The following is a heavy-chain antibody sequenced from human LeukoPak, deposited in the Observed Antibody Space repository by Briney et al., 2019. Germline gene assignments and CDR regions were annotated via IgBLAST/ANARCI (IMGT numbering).Heavy chain of an antibody. V-gene: IGHV3-30-3*01. D-gene: IGHD1-26*01. Sequence: GGSLRLSCAASGFTFSNYWMTWVRQAPCKGLEWVAVISYDGSNKYYADSVKGRFTISRDNSKNTLYLQMNSLRAEDTAVYYCARVGATTVFDYWGQGTLVTVSS. J-gene: IGHJ4*02. CDR1: GFTFSNYW. CDR3: ARVGATTVFDY. CDR2: ISYDGSNK.